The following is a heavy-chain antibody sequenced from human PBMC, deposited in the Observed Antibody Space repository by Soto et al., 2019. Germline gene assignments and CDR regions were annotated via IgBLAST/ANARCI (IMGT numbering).Heavy chain of an antibody. CDR1: GYTFTSYD. V-gene: IGHV1-69*13. D-gene: IGHD6-6*01. CDR3: ARDSSSSSYDY. J-gene: IGHJ4*02. CDR2: IIPIFGTA. Sequence: SVKVSCKASGYTFTSYDINWVRQAPGQGLEWMGGIIPIFGTANYAQKFQGRVTITADESTSTAYMELSSLRSEDTAVYYCARDSSSSSYDYWGQGTLVTVSS.